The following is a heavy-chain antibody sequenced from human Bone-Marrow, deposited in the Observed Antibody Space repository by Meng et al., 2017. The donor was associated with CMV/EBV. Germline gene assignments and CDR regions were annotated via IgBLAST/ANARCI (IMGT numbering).Heavy chain of an antibody. J-gene: IGHJ4*02. CDR2: INWNGGST. D-gene: IGHD3-22*01. V-gene: IGHV3-20*04. CDR1: GFTFSNAW. Sequence: GGSLRLSCAASGFTFSNAWMSWVRQAPGKGLEWVSGINWNGGSTGYADSVKGRFTISRDNAKNSLYLQMNSLRAEDTALYYCARDNRGYDSSGYFEFDYWGQGTLVTVSS. CDR3: ARDNRGYDSSGYFEFDY.